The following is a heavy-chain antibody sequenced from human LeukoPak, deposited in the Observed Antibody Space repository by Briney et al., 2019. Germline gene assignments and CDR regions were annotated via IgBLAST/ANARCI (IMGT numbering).Heavy chain of an antibody. D-gene: IGHD1-26*01. J-gene: IGHJ4*02. Sequence: GSLRLSCAASGFTFSDYYMSWIRQAPGKGLEWVSFISSSSSTIYYADSVKGRFTISRDNAKNSLYLQMNSLKAEDTAVYYCARDRGGSYSAIDYWGQGTLVTVSS. CDR3: ARDRGGSYSAIDY. CDR1: GFTFSDYY. V-gene: IGHV3-11*04. CDR2: ISSSSSTI.